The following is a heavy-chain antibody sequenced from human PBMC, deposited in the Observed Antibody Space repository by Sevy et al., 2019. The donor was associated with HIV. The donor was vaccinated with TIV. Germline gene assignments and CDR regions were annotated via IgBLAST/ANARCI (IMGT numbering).Heavy chain of an antibody. V-gene: IGHV3-30*04. CDR1: GFTFSNYP. CDR2: ISDGGDSK. D-gene: IGHD3-16*01. CDR3: ASDAGGGEYGDTFSSNWLDA. J-gene: IGHJ5*02. Sequence: GGSLRLSCAASGFTFSNYPMCWVCQAPGKGLEWVAAISDGGDSKDYADSVKGRFTISRDNSKNTLYLQMNNVRAEDTAVYYCASDAGGGEYGDTFSSNWLDAWGQGTLVTVSS.